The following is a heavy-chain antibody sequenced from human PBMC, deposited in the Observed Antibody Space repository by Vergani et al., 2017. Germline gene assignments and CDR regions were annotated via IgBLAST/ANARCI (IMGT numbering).Heavy chain of an antibody. CDR1: GFTFSIYV. Sequence: EVQLVESGGGLVKPGGSLRLSCAASGFTFSIYVMSWVRRAPGKGLEWVSVISGSGDSTYYADSVKGRFTISRDNSKNTLYLQMNSLRAEDTAIYYCATNPTYNWFDSWGQGTLVTVSS. CDR2: ISGSGDST. J-gene: IGHJ5*01. D-gene: IGHD2-8*01. V-gene: IGHV3-23*04. CDR3: ATNPTYNWFDS.